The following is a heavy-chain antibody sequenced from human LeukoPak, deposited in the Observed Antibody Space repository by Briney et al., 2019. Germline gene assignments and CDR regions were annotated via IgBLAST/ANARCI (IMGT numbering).Heavy chain of an antibody. CDR2: IYYSGST. D-gene: IGHD1-7*01. CDR1: GGSIRNYY. Sequence: SETLSLTCTVSGGSIRNYYWSWIRQPPGKGLEWIGYIYYSGSTNYNPSLKSRVTISVDTSKNQFSLNLSSVTAADTAVYYCATSITGTTIDYWGQGTLVTVSS. CDR3: ATSITGTTIDY. J-gene: IGHJ4*02. V-gene: IGHV4-59*08.